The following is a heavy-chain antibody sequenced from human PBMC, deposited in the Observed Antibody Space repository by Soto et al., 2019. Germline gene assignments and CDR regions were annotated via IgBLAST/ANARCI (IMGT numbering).Heavy chain of an antibody. Sequence: QVQLVEYGGGGVQPGRTLRLSCAASGYTFGSYGMHWVRQAPGKGLEWVAVISYDGSNKYYADSVKGRFTISRDNSKNTLYLQMNSLRAEDTAVYYCAKWVYDSRGPFDYWGQGTLVTVSS. CDR2: ISYDGSNK. V-gene: IGHV3-30*18. J-gene: IGHJ4*02. D-gene: IGHD3-22*01. CDR1: GYTFGSYG. CDR3: AKWVYDSRGPFDY.